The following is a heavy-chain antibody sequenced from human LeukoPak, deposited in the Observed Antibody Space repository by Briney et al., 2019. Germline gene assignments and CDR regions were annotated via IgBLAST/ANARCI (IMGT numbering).Heavy chain of an antibody. CDR3: ARDRHRYRGSNGDGDAFDI. CDR2: TYSDGTT. CDR1: TFTISSNY. D-gene: IGHD5-12*01. V-gene: IGHV3-53*01. Sequence: TGGSLTLSCAASTFTISSNYISGVRHAPGKGLEGVSITYSDGTTFHPNSVKGRFTMSKSNSKNTLDLQMNSLSADDTDVYFCARDRHRYRGSNGDGDAFDIWGQGTMVTVTS. J-gene: IGHJ3*02.